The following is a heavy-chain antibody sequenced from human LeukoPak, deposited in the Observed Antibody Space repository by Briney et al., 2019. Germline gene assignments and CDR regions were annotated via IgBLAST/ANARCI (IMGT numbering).Heavy chain of an antibody. CDR1: GGSFSGYY. Sequence: SETLSLTCAVYGGSFSGYYWSWIRQPPGKGLEWIGEINHSGSTNYNPPLKSRVTISVDTSKNQFSLKLSSVTAADTAVYYCARGLRPNYYYYYYMDVWGKGTTVTVSS. J-gene: IGHJ6*03. CDR2: INHSGST. D-gene: IGHD3-16*01. V-gene: IGHV4-34*01. CDR3: ARGLRPNYYYYYYMDV.